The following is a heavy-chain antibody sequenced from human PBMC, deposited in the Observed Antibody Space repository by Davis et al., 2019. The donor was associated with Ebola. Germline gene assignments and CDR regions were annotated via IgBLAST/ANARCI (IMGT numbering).Heavy chain of an antibody. J-gene: IGHJ4*02. Sequence: MPSETLSLTCAVYGGSFSGYYWTWIRQPPGKGLEWIGNVYYSGSTYYNPSLKSRVTISVDTSKNQFSLKLSSVTAADTAVYYCAGYGDYFLGWGQGTLVTVSS. V-gene: IGHV4-34*01. CDR2: VYYSGST. CDR1: GGSFSGYY. CDR3: AGYGDYFLG. D-gene: IGHD4-17*01.